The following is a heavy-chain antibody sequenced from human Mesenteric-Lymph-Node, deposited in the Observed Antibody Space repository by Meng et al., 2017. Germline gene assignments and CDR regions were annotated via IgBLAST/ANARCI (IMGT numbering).Heavy chain of an antibody. CDR1: GDSVSSNSAA. J-gene: IGHJ6*02. Sequence: SCAISGDSVSSNSAAWNWIRQSPSRGLEWLGRTYYRSKWYNDYAVSVKSRITINPDTSKNQFSLKLSSVTAADTAVYYCARGHSGYDLVSYYYGMDVWGQGTTVTVSS. CDR2: TYYRSKWYN. CDR3: ARGHSGYDLVSYYYGMDV. V-gene: IGHV6-1*01. D-gene: IGHD5-12*01.